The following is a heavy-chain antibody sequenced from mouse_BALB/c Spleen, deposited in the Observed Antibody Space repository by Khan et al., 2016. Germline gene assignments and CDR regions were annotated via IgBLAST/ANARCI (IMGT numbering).Heavy chain of an antibody. D-gene: IGHD2-3*01. J-gene: IGHJ2*01. CDR2: INSNGGST. Sequence: EVELVESGGGLVQPGGSLKLSCAASGCTFSSYGMSWVRQTPDKRLELVATINSNGGSTYYPDSVKGRFTISRDNAKNTLYLQMSSLKSEDTAMYYCARDGYYYWGQGTTLTVSS. CDR3: ARDGYYY. CDR1: GCTFSSYG. V-gene: IGHV5-6-3*01.